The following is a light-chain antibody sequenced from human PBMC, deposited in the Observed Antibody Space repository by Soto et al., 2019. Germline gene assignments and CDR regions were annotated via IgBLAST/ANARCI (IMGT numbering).Light chain of an antibody. V-gene: IGLV2-11*01. J-gene: IGLJ1*01. CDR3: CSSAVSYTVV. Sequence: QSVLAQPRSVSGSPGQSVTISCTGTNSDVVGYNSVSWYQQHPGKAPKLMIYGVSKRPSGVPDRFSGSKSGNTASLTISGLQAEDEADYYCCSSAVSYTVVFGGGTKVTV. CDR1: NSDVVGYNS. CDR2: GVS.